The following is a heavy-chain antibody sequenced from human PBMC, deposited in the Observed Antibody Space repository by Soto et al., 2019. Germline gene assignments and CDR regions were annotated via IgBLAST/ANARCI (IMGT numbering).Heavy chain of an antibody. CDR2: INAGNGNT. CDR3: ARDYSGSSSWYFFNY. V-gene: IGHV1-3*01. CDR1: GYTFTSYA. Sequence: VQLVQSGAEVKKPGASVKVSCKASGYTFTSYAMHWVRQAPGQRLEWMGWINAGNGNTKYSQKFQGRVTITRDTSASTAYMELSSLRSEDTAVYYCARDYSGSSSWYFFNYWGQGTLVTVSS. D-gene: IGHD6-13*01. J-gene: IGHJ4*02.